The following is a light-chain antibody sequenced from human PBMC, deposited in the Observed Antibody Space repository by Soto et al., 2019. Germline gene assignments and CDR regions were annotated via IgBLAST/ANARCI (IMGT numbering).Light chain of an antibody. CDR2: GAS. CDR3: QQYDDWPPWT. J-gene: IGKJ1*01. Sequence: EIVMTQSPASLSVSPGERVTLSCRASESVSYNLAWYQQKPGQAPRLIMYGASTRATGIPARFSGSGSGTEFTLTISSLQSEDFAVYYCQQYDDWPPWTFGQGTKVDIK. CDR1: ESVSYN. V-gene: IGKV3-15*01.